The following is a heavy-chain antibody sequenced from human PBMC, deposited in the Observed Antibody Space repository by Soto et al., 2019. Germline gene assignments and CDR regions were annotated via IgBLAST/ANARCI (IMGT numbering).Heavy chain of an antibody. CDR3: ARSPGYSACWGYFYYGMKI. CDR1: GYTFTNYG. J-gene: IGHJ6*02. CDR2: INTYHGNT. Sequence: QVQLVQSGAELKKPGASVKVSCKASGYTFTNYGISWVRQAPGQGLEWMGWINTYHGNTKYAQKLQGRVTMTKDTSTSTAYMELTSLRSDDTAVYYCARSPGYSACWGYFYYGMKIWGQGTTVIVSS. V-gene: IGHV1-18*01. D-gene: IGHD6-13*01.